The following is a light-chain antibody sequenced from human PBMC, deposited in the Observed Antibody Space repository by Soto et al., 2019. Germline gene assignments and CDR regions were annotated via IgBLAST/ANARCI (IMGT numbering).Light chain of an antibody. Sequence: DIQLTQSPSFLSASAGDRVTITCRASQGISSYLAWYQQKPGKAPKVLIYAASTLESGVPSRFSGSGSGTEFTLTINSLQPEDFGSYFCQQLQSYPRTFGQGTKVEIK. CDR3: QQLQSYPRT. CDR2: AAS. CDR1: QGISSY. J-gene: IGKJ1*01. V-gene: IGKV1-9*01.